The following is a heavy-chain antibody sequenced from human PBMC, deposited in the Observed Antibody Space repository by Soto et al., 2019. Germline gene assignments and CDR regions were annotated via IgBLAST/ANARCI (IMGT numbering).Heavy chain of an antibody. D-gene: IGHD2-15*01. Sequence: KVSCKASGGTFSSYAISWVRQAPGQGLEWMGGIIPIFGTANYAQKFQGRVTITADESTSTAYMELSSLRSEDTAVYYCARDLRSGGSCYAYWGQGTLVTVSS. CDR2: IIPIFGTA. V-gene: IGHV1-69*01. CDR1: GGTFSSYA. CDR3: ARDLRSGGSCYAY. J-gene: IGHJ4*02.